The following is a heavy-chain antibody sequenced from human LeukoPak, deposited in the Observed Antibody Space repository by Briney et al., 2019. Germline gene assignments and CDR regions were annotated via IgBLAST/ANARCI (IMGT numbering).Heavy chain of an antibody. CDR2: ISAYNGNT. CDR1: GYTFTSYG. V-gene: IGHV1-18*01. CDR3: ARDRWLVAVAGINFDY. J-gene: IGHJ4*02. Sequence: ASVKVSCKASGYTFTSYGISWVRQAPGQGLEWMGWISAYNGNTNYAQKLQGRVTMTTDTSTSTAYMELRSLRSDDTAVYYCARDRWLVAVAGINFDYWGQGTLVTVSS. D-gene: IGHD6-19*01.